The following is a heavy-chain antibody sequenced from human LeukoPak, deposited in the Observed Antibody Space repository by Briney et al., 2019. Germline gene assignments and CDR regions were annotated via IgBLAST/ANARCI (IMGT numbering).Heavy chain of an antibody. CDR3: AREKYCTSTDCLHGRFYFNY. V-gene: IGHV3-30*04. J-gene: IGHJ4*02. CDR2: ISSDGSSE. Sequence: GRSLRLSCAASGFPFSTYSMHWVRQAPGKGLEWVAVISSDGSSENYADSVEGRFTISRDNSKNTLYLQMNTLRAGDTAVYYCAREKYCTSTDCLHGRFYFNYWGQGTLVTVPS. D-gene: IGHD2-2*01. CDR1: GFPFSTYS.